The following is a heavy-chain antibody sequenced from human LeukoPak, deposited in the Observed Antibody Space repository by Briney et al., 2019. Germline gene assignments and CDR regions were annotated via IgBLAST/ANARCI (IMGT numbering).Heavy chain of an antibody. J-gene: IGHJ4*02. CDR3: AKDLQAGTTNY. CDR2: ISGSGGIT. Sequence: GGFLRFSFAASGFTFSSYAMSWVRQAPGKGLEWVSAISGSGGITYYADSVKGRSTISRDNSKNTLYLQMNSLRAEDTALYYCAKDLQAGTTNYWGEGTLVTVSS. D-gene: IGHD1-7*01. CDR1: GFTFSSYA. V-gene: IGHV3-23*01.